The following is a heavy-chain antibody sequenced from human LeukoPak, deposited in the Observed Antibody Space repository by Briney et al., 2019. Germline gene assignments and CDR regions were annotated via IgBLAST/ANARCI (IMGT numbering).Heavy chain of an antibody. CDR2: IYYSGST. CDR3: ARRLTTVNAFDI. Sequence: PSETLSLTCTVSGGYISSGSYYWSWLRHPAGKGLEWIGCIYYSGSTYYNPSLKSRVTISVDTSKNQFSLKLSSVTAADTAVYYCARRLTTVNAFDIWGQGTMVTVSS. J-gene: IGHJ3*02. D-gene: IGHD4-17*01. CDR1: GGYISSGSYY. V-gene: IGHV4-39*01.